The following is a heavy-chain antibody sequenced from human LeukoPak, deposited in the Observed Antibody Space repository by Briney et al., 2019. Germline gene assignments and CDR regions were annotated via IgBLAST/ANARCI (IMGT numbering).Heavy chain of an antibody. D-gene: IGHD5-24*01. V-gene: IGHV4-59*01. J-gene: IGHJ4*02. Sequence: PSETLSLTCTVSGVSISSYHWTWIRQPPGQGLEWIGHNSGSTNYNPSLRGRVTISLDTSKNQVSLKLSSVTAADTAMYYCARKDGDGWGQGTLVTVSS. CDR2: NSGST. CDR3: ARKDGDG. CDR1: GVSISSYH.